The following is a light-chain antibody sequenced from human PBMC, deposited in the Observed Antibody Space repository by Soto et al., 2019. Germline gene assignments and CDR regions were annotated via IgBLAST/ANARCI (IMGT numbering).Light chain of an antibody. CDR3: QTYDSSLNRFV. CDR2: NNN. V-gene: IGLV1-40*01. J-gene: IGLJ1*01. Sequence: QSVLTQPPSVSGAPGQRVAISCTASSSKIGTNFDIHWYQQLPGTAPKLLIFNNNVRPSAVPDRFSGSKFGTSASLAISGLQAEDEADYYCQTYDSSLNRFVFGPGTKLTVL. CDR1: SSKIGTNFD.